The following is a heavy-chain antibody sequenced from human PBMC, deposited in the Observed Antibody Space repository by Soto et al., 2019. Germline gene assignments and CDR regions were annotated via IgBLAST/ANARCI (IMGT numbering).Heavy chain of an antibody. J-gene: IGHJ6*03. D-gene: IGHD3-16*02. V-gene: IGHV1-18*01. Sequence: QVQLVQSGAEVKKPGASVKVSCKASGYTFTSYGISWVRQAPGQGLEWMGWISAYNGNTNYAQKLQGRVTMTTDTYTSTGYMELRRLRSDDTAAYYCARGVRRGSYRPPYYYYYYYTDVWGKGTTVTVSS. CDR1: GYTFTSYG. CDR2: ISAYNGNT. CDR3: ARGVRRGSYRPPYYYYYYYTDV.